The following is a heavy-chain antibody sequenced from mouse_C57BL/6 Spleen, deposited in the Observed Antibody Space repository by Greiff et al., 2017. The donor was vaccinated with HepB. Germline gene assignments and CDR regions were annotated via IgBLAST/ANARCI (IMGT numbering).Heavy chain of an antibody. D-gene: IGHD1-1*01. J-gene: IGHJ1*03. V-gene: IGHV1-15*01. Sequence: SGAELVRPGASVTLSCKASGYTFTDYEMHWVKQTPVHGLEWIGAIDPETGGTAYNQKFKGKAILTADKSSSTAYMELRSLTSEDSAVYYCTYGSSLYWYFDVWGTGTTVTVSS. CDR2: IDPETGGT. CDR3: TYGSSLYWYFDV. CDR1: GYTFTDYE.